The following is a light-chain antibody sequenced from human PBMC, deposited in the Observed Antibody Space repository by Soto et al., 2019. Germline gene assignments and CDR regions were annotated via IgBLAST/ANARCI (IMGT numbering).Light chain of an antibody. V-gene: IGLV2-23*02. Sequence: QSALTQPASVSGSPGQSITISCTGSGTDVGTYNFVSWFQRHPGKAPQLIIYEVTERPSGVSPRFSGSKSVNTASLTISGLRAEDEAYYFCCSFAGRKTWVFGVGTKLTVL. CDR3: CSFAGRKTWV. CDR2: EVT. CDR1: GTDVGTYNF. J-gene: IGLJ3*02.